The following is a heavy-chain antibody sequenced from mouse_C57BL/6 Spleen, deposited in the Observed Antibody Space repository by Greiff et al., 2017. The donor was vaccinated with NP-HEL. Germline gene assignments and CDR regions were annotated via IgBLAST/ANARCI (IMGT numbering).Heavy chain of an antibody. V-gene: IGHV1-50*01. CDR2: IDPSDSYT. D-gene: IGHD4-1*01. Sequence: VQLQQPGAELVKPGASVKLSCKASGYTFTSYWMQWVKQRPGQGLEWIGEIDPSDSYTNYNQKFKGKATLTVDTSSSTAYMQLSSLTSEDSAVYYCAINWDDFDYWGQGTTLTVSS. J-gene: IGHJ2*01. CDR3: AINWDDFDY. CDR1: GYTFTSYW.